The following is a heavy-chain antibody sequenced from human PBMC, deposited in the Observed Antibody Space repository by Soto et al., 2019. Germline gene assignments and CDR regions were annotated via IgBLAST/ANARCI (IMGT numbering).Heavy chain of an antibody. CDR2: IYYSGST. D-gene: IGHD3-9*01. Sequence: SETLSLTCTVSGGSISSYYWSWIRQPPGKGLEWIGYIYYSGSTNYNPSLKSRVTISVDTSKNQFSLKLSSVTAADTAVYYCARVDGIRYLKYYYYYGMDVWGQGTTVTVSS. J-gene: IGHJ6*02. CDR3: ARVDGIRYLKYYYYYGMDV. V-gene: IGHV4-59*01. CDR1: GGSISSYY.